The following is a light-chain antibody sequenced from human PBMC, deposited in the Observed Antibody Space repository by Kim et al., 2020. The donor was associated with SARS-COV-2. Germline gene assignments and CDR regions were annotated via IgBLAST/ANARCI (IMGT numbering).Light chain of an antibody. CDR2: EVT. Sequence: GQSFTISCTGTSSDVGSYNLFSWYQQHPGKAPKLMIYEVTKRPSGVSNRFSGSKSGNTASLTISGLQAEDEADYYCCSYAGSTTSVFGTGTKVTVL. J-gene: IGLJ1*01. V-gene: IGLV2-23*02. CDR1: SSDVGSYNL. CDR3: CSYAGSTTSV.